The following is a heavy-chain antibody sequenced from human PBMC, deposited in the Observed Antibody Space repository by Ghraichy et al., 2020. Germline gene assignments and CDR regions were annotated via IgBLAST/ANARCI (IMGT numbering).Heavy chain of an antibody. V-gene: IGHV3-30*18. D-gene: IGHD2-21*01. J-gene: IGHJ4*02. Sequence: GGSLRLSCAASGFTFSSYGMHWVRQAPGKGLEWVAVISYDGSNKYYADSVKGRFTISRDNSKNTLYLQMNSLRAEDTTVYYCAKDSLGVALDHWYFDYWGQGTLVTVSS. CDR3: AKDSLGVALDHWYFDY. CDR1: GFTFSSYG. CDR2: ISYDGSNK.